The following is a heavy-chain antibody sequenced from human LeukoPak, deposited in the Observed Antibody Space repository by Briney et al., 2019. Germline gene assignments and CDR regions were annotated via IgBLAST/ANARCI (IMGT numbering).Heavy chain of an antibody. Sequence: ASEKVSCKASGYTFASYGIDWVHPAPGQGLEWMGWINGYNGDTYYAQNLQGRVTMTTDTFTSTAYMELRSLTSDDTALYYCARDTARTTTAGGPDYWGQGTLVTVSS. CDR2: INGYNGDT. V-gene: IGHV1-18*01. CDR3: ARDTARTTTAGGPDY. D-gene: IGHD6-13*01. CDR1: GYTFASYG. J-gene: IGHJ4*02.